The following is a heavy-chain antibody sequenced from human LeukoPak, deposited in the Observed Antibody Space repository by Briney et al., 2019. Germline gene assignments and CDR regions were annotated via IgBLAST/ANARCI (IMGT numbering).Heavy chain of an antibody. Sequence: SETLSLTCAVYGGSFSGYYWSWIRQPPGKGLEWIGEINHSGSTNYNPSLKSRVTISVDTSKNQFSLKLSSVTAADTAVYYCARGRVYYYGSGSYYRPRFFDYWGQGTLVTVSS. V-gene: IGHV4-34*01. CDR3: ARGRVYYYGSGSYYRPRFFDY. CDR1: GGSFSGYY. CDR2: INHSGST. D-gene: IGHD3-10*01. J-gene: IGHJ4*02.